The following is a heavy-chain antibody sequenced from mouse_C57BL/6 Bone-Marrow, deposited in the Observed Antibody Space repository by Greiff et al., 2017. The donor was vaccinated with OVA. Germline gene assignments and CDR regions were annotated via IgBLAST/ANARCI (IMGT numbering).Heavy chain of an antibody. CDR3: ASYGVTTRGYYFDY. V-gene: IGHV7-3*01. CDR1: GFTFTDYY. D-gene: IGHD2-2*01. CDR2: IRNKANGYTT. Sequence: DVMLVESGGGLVQPGGSLSLSCAASGFTFTDYYMSWVRQPPGKALEWLGFIRNKANGYTTEYSASVKGRFTISRDNSQSILYLQMMALRAEDSATYYCASYGVTTRGYYFDYWGQGTTLTVSS. J-gene: IGHJ2*01.